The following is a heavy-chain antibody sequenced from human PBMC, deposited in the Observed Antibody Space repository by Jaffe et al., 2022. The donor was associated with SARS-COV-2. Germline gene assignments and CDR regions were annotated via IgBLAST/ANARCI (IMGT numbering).Heavy chain of an antibody. V-gene: IGHV3-7*01. CDR1: GFTFSSYW. CDR2: IKQDGSEK. J-gene: IGHJ6*02. CDR3: ARDPTTLNYYDSSGYYSDYYYGMDV. Sequence: EVQLVESGGGLVQPGGSLRLSCAASGFTFSSYWMSWVRQAPGKGLEWVANIKQDGSEKYYVDSVKGRFTISRDNAKNSLYLQMNSLRAEDTAVYYCARDPTTLNYYDSSGYYSDYYYGMDVWGQGTTVTVSS. D-gene: IGHD3-22*01.